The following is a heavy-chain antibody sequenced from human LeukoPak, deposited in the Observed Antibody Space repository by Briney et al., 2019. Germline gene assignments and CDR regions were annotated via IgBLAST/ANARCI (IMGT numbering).Heavy chain of an antibody. Sequence: PGGSLRLSCAASGFTFSSYWMHWVRQAPGKGLVWVSRINSDGSSTSYADSVKGRFTISRDNAKNTLYLQMNSLRAEDTAVYCCARASMVRGGNWFDPWGQGTLVTVSS. V-gene: IGHV3-74*01. CDR2: INSDGSST. D-gene: IGHD3-10*01. CDR1: GFTFSSYW. CDR3: ARASMVRGGNWFDP. J-gene: IGHJ5*02.